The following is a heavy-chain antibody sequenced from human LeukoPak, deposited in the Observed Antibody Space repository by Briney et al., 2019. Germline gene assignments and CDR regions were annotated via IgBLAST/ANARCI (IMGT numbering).Heavy chain of an antibody. CDR1: GGSFSGYY. D-gene: IGHD6-13*01. Sequence: TSETLSLTCAVYGGSFSGYYWSWIRQPPGKGLEWIGEINHSGSTNYNPSLKSRVTISVDTSKNQFSLKLSSVTAADTAVYYCARGGLRIAAAGNYWGQGTLVTVSS. J-gene: IGHJ4*02. CDR3: ARGGLRIAAAGNY. CDR2: INHSGST. V-gene: IGHV4-34*01.